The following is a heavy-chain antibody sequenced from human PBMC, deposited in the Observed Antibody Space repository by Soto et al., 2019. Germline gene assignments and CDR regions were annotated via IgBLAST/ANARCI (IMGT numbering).Heavy chain of an antibody. Sequence: SGPTLVNPTETLTLTCTVSGFSLNDARVGVSWIRQPPGKALEWLAHIFSNDEKSYSTSLYNRLTISKDASNSQVVLTMTNMGPMDTGTYFCARIQDDICGSSPKDVWGKGALVTVSS. J-gene: IGHJ4*02. CDR1: GFSLNDARVG. V-gene: IGHV2-26*01. CDR3: ARIQDDICGSSPKDV. CDR2: IFSNDEK. D-gene: IGHD2-15*01.